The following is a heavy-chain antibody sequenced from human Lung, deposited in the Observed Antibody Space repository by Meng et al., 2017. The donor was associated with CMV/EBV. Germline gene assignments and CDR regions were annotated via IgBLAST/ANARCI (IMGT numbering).Heavy chain of an antibody. CDR3: SSTNYDFWSGYWRGNFDY. D-gene: IGHD3-3*01. V-gene: IGHV4-39*07. CDR2: IYYSGST. Sequence: SETLSLXCTVSGGSISSSSYYWGWIRQPPGKGLEWIGSIYYSGSTYYNPSLKSRVTISVDTSKNQFSLKLSSVTAADTAVYYCSSTNYDFWSGYWRGNFDYXGQGXLVTVSS. J-gene: IGHJ4*02. CDR1: GGSISSSSYY.